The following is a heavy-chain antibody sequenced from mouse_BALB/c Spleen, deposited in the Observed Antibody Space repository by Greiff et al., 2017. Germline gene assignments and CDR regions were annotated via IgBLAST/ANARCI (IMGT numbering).Heavy chain of an antibody. V-gene: IGHV5-17*02. J-gene: IGHJ3*01. Sequence: EVQRVESGGGLVQPGGSRKLSCAASGFTFSSFGMHWVRQAPEKGLEWVAYISSGSSTIYYADTVKGRFTISRDNPKNTLFLQMTSLRSEDTAMYYCARSRADYGNYEKAWFAYWGQGTLVTVSA. CDR2: ISSGSSTI. D-gene: IGHD2-1*01. CDR1: GFTFSSFG. CDR3: ARSRADYGNYEKAWFAY.